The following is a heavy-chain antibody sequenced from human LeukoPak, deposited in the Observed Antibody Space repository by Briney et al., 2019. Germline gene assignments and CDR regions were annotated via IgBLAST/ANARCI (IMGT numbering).Heavy chain of an antibody. CDR3: ARDCSSTSCYGGSPGYYYYGMDV. J-gene: IGHJ6*02. D-gene: IGHD2-2*01. CDR2: IYYSGST. V-gene: IGHV4-59*01. CDR1: GGSISSYY. Sequence: SETLSLTCTVSGGSISSYYWSWIRQPPGRGLEWIGYIYYSGSTNYNPSLKSRVTISVDTSKNQFPLKLSSVTAADTAVYYCARDCSSTSCYGGSPGYYYYGMDVWGQGTTVTVSS.